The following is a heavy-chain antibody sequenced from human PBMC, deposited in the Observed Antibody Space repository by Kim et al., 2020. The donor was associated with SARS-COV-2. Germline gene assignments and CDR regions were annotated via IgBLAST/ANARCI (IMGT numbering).Heavy chain of an antibody. CDR3: AKGDQVGQLDNWFDP. J-gene: IGHJ5*02. CDR1: GFTFDDYA. Sequence: GGSLRLSCAASGFTFDDYAMHWVRQAPGKGLEWVSGISWNSGSIGYADSVKGRFTISRDNAKNSLYLQMNSLRAEDTALYYCAKGDQVGQLDNWFDPWGQGTLVTVSS. V-gene: IGHV3-9*01. CDR2: ISWNSGSI. D-gene: IGHD2-21*01.